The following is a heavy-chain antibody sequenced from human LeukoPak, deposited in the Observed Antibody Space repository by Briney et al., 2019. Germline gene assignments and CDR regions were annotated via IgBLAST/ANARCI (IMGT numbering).Heavy chain of an antibody. CDR2: ISSGSNYI. CDR1: GFTFGDYA. J-gene: IGHJ4*02. CDR3: ATVVEVGD. V-gene: IGHV3-21*01. D-gene: IGHD2-15*01. Sequence: PGGSLRLSCTASGFTFGDYAMSWVRQAPGKGLEWVSSISSGSNYIYYADSVKGRFTISRDNAKNSLYLQMNSLRAEDTAVYYCATVVEVGDWGQGTLVTVSS.